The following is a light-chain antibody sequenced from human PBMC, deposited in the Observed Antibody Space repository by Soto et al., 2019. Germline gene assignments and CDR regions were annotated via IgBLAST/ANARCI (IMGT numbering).Light chain of an antibody. V-gene: IGKV3-15*01. Sequence: IVMTQSPGTLSVSPGERATLSCRASQNIGNKVGWYQQKPGQAPRLLIYGASTRATGIPVRFSGSGSGTEFTLTITSLQSEDSAVYYCQQRSNWPPGTFGQGTKLEIK. CDR1: QNIGNK. J-gene: IGKJ2*02. CDR3: QQRSNWPPGT. CDR2: GAS.